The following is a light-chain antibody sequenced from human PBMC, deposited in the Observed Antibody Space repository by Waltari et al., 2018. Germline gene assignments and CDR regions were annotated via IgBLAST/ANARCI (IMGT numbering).Light chain of an antibody. Sequence: DIRMTQSPSTLSASAGDRVIISCRASQSISKWLSWYQQKPRKAPKLLLYEASTLQSGVPSRFSGTGSVTDFTLPISSLQPHDFATYYCQQYNSYSLLTFGGGTKVEIK. CDR3: QQYNSYSLLT. J-gene: IGKJ4*01. V-gene: IGKV1-5*03. CDR1: QSISKW. CDR2: EAS.